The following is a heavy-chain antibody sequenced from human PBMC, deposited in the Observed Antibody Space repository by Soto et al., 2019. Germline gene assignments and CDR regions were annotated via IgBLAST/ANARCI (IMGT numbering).Heavy chain of an antibody. J-gene: IGHJ3*02. V-gene: IGHV3-66*01. CDR2: IYSGGST. CDR1: GFTVSSNY. CDR3: ATGNPLLRYSGYDSRSDAFDI. Sequence: GGSLRLSCAASGFTVSSNYMSWVRQAPGKGLEWVSVIYSGGSTYYADSVKGRFTISRHNSKNTLYLQMNSLRAEDTAVYYCATGNPLLRYSGYDSRSDAFDIWGQGTMVTVSS. D-gene: IGHD5-12*01.